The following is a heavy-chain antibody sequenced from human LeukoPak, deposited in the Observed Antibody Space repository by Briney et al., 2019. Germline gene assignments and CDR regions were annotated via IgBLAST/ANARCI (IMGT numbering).Heavy chain of an antibody. V-gene: IGHV1-46*01. Sequence: ASVKVSCKASGYTFTSYYIHWVRQAPGQGLEWMGIINPSAGSTTFAQDFQGRVTMTRDMSTSTVYMELSSLRSEDTAIYYCASRVTANSVFDYWGQGTLVTVPS. CDR1: GYTFTSYY. CDR3: ASRVTANSVFDY. D-gene: IGHD2-21*02. J-gene: IGHJ4*02. CDR2: INPSAGST.